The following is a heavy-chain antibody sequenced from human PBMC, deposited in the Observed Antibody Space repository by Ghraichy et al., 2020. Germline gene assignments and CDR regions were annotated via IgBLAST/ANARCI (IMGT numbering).Heavy chain of an antibody. Sequence: SETLSLTCTVSGGSISSGGYYWSWIRQHPGKGLEWIGYIYYSGSTYSNPSLKSRITISVDTSKNQFSLKLSSVTAADTAVYYCARDSLYSSSWSYFDYWGQGTLVTVSS. V-gene: IGHV4-31*03. CDR1: GGSISSGGYY. D-gene: IGHD6-13*01. J-gene: IGHJ4*02. CDR2: IYYSGST. CDR3: ARDSLYSSSWSYFDY.